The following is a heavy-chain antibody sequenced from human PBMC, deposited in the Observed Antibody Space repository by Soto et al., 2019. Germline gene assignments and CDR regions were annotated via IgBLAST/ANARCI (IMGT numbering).Heavy chain of an antibody. J-gene: IGHJ5*02. V-gene: IGHV4-59*12. CDR3: ASAPDHLTIAAKNWFDP. CDR1: GVSISRYY. D-gene: IGHD6-13*01. CDR2: IDYSGST. Sequence: SETLSLTCTASGVSISRYYCSWIRQPPGKGLEWIGDIDYSGSTNYNRSLKSRGTISIDTSKNQFSLKLSSVTAADTAVYYCASAPDHLTIAAKNWFDPWGQGTLVTV.